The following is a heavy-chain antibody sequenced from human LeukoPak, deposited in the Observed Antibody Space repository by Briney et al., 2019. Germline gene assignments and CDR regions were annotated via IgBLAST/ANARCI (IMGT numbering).Heavy chain of an antibody. CDR1: GFTFSTYA. D-gene: IGHD2-8*02. V-gene: IGHV3-23*01. J-gene: IGHJ4*02. CDR3: AKCMSGTGVCLNFDS. CDR2: ISGSDSGT. Sequence: PGGSLRLSCEASGFTFSTYAMSWFRQPPGKGLQWVSGISGSDSGTYYTDSVKGRFTISRDNSKNTVYLEIDNLRAEDTAVYYCAKCMSGTGVCLNFDSWGQGILVTVSS.